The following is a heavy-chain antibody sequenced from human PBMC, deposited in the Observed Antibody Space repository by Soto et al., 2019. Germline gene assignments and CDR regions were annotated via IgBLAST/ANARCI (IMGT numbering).Heavy chain of an antibody. CDR2: IYHSGST. J-gene: IGHJ4*02. V-gene: IGHV4-38-2*01. Sequence: AETLSLTCAVSGYSISSGYYWGWIRQPPGKVLEWIGSIYHSGSTYYNPSLKSRVTISVDTSKNQFSLKLSSVTAADTAVYYCARLFGYWGQGTLVTVSS. CDR3: ARLFGY. CDR1: GYSISSGYY.